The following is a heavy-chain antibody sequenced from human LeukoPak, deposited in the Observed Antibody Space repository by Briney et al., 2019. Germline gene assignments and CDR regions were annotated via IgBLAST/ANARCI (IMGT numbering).Heavy chain of an antibody. CDR1: GFTVSTNW. CDR3: ARVDTVMAYYFDL. V-gene: IGHV3-53*04. Sequence: PAGSLTLSCAASGFTVSTNWMTWVRQAPRKGLEWVSTIYSGGTTYYADSVMGRFTISRHNSRDTLYLQMNSLRAEDTAVYYCARVDTVMAYYFDLWGEGTLVTVSS. D-gene: IGHD5-18*01. CDR2: IYSGGTT. J-gene: IGHJ4*02.